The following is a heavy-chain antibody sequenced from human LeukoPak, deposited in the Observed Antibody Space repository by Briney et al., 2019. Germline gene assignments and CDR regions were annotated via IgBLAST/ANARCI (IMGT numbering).Heavy chain of an antibody. J-gene: IGHJ4*02. CDR3: ARGIPSGVGATTYYFDY. D-gene: IGHD1-26*01. CDR1: GYTFTGYY. Sequence: GASVKVSCKASGYTFTGYYMHWVRQAPGQGLEWMGRINPNSGGTNYAQKFQGRVTMTRDTSISTAYMELSRLRSDDTAVYYCARGIPSGVGATTYYFDYWGQGTPVTVSS. V-gene: IGHV1-2*06. CDR2: INPNSGGT.